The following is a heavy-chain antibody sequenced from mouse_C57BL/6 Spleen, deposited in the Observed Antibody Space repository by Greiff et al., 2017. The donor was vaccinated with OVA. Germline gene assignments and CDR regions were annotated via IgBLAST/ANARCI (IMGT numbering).Heavy chain of an antibody. V-gene: IGHV5-17*01. D-gene: IGHD1-1*01. CDR1: GFTFSDYG. Sequence: DVHLVESGGGLVKPGGSLKLSCAASGFTFSDYGMHWVRQAPEKGLEWVAYISSGSSTIYYADTVKGRFTISRDNAKNTLFLQMTSLRSEDTAMYYCAREIYYYGSSPSFYAMDYWGQGTSVTVSS. J-gene: IGHJ4*01. CDR2: ISSGSSTI. CDR3: AREIYYYGSSPSFYAMDY.